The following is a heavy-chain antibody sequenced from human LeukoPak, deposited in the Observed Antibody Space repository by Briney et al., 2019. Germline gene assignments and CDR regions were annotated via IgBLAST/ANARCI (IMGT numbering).Heavy chain of an antibody. CDR2: INSDGSST. Sequence: SGGSLRLSCAASGFTFSSYWMHWVRQAPGKGLVWVSRINSDGSSTSYADSVKGRFTISRDNAKNTLYLQMNSLRVEDTAVYYCARGQYYYDSTGYYGYWGQGTLVTVSS. CDR3: ARGQYYYDSTGYYGY. D-gene: IGHD3-22*01. V-gene: IGHV3-74*01. J-gene: IGHJ4*02. CDR1: GFTFSSYW.